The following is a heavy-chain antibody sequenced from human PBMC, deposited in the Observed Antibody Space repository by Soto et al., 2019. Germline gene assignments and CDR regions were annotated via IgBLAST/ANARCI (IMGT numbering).Heavy chain of an antibody. J-gene: IGHJ3*02. CDR1: GGSFSGYY. D-gene: IGHD5-12*01. CDR3: AREQYYSGFPRRAFDI. CDR2: INHSGRT. Sequence: QVQLQQWGAGLLKPSETLSLTCAVYGGSFSGYYWSWIRQPPGKGLEWIGEINHSGRTNYNPSLKSRVTISVDTSKNQFSLKLSSVTAADTAVYYCAREQYYSGFPRRAFDIWGQGTMVTVSS. V-gene: IGHV4-34*01.